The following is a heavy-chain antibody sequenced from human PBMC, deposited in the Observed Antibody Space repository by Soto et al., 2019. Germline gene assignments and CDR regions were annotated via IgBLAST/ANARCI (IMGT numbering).Heavy chain of an antibody. CDR3: ATTKDFWSGYPGGMDV. J-gene: IGHJ6*02. Sequence: GESLKISCNGSGYRFTSYWINWVRQMPGKGLEWMGKIDPSDSYTHYRPSFQGHVTISADKSISTAYLQWSSLKASDTAIYYCATTKDFWSGYPGGMDVWGQGTTVTVSS. CDR1: GYRFTSYW. CDR2: IDPSDSYT. V-gene: IGHV5-10-1*01. D-gene: IGHD3-3*01.